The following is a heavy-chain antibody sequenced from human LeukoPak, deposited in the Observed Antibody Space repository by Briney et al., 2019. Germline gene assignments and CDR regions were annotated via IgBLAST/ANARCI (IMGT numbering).Heavy chain of an antibody. CDR2: ISGSGNTI. V-gene: IGHV3-48*03. CDR3: ANLASGRDDAFDI. CDR1: GFTFRSYE. J-gene: IGHJ3*02. D-gene: IGHD3-3*01. Sequence: GGSLRLSCAASGFTFRSYEMNWVRQAPGKGLEWVSYISGSGNTIYYADSVKGRFTISRDNSKNTLYLQMNSLRAEDTAVYYCANLASGRDDAFDIWGQGTMVTVSS.